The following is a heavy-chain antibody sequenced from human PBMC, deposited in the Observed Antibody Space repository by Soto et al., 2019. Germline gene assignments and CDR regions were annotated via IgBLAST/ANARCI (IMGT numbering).Heavy chain of an antibody. CDR1: GFTFSSYG. Sequence: GGSLRLSCAASGFTFSSYGMSWVRQAPGKGLEWVANIKQDGSEKYYVESVKGRFTISRDNAKNSLYLQMNSLRAEDTAVYYCARLIHYDILTGYYPTPWYWGQGTLVTVSS. CDR3: ARLIHYDILTGYYPTPWY. J-gene: IGHJ4*02. V-gene: IGHV3-7*01. CDR2: IKQDGSEK. D-gene: IGHD3-9*01.